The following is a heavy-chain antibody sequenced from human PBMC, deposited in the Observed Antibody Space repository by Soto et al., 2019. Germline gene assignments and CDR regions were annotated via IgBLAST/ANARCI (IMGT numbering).Heavy chain of an antibody. J-gene: IGHJ6*02. D-gene: IGHD3-16*01. CDR1: GYTFTTHG. V-gene: IGHV1-18*01. Sequence: QVQLVQSGAEVRKPGASVKVSCKASGYTFTTHGISWVRQAPGQGLEWMGWISGYNGHTKYAQKFQGRVTMTTDTSXXTVYMDLRSLRSDDTAVYYCAREGEMPYYYYGLDVWGQGTTVTVSS. CDR2: ISGYNGHT. CDR3: AREGEMPYYYYGLDV.